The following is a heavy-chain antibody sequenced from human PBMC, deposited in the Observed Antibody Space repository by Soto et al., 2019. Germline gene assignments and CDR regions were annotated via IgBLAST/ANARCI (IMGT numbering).Heavy chain of an antibody. V-gene: IGHV4-31*03. CDR2: IYYSGTT. CDR3: ARSREFDY. CDR1: GGSISSGGYY. J-gene: IGHJ4*02. Sequence: SETLSLTGTVSGGSISSGGYYWNWIRQHPGKGVEWIGYIYYSGTTYYNPSLKSRVTISIDVSKNQFSLSLRSLTAADTAVYCCARSREFDYWSQGTLVTVSS.